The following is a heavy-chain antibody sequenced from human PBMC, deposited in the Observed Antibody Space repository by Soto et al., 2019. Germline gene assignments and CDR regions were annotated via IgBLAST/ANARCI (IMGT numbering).Heavy chain of an antibody. CDR2: ITGSGGST. D-gene: IGHD6-13*01. CDR3: ARDPSFSSGMFDN. J-gene: IGHJ4*02. V-gene: IGHV3-23*01. Sequence: AGGSLRLSCAASGFPFSTYAMIWVRQAPGKGLEWVSVITGSGGSTYYADSVKGRFTISRDNSKNTLYLQMNSLRAEDTAVYYCARDPSFSSGMFDNWGQGTLVTVS. CDR1: GFPFSTYA.